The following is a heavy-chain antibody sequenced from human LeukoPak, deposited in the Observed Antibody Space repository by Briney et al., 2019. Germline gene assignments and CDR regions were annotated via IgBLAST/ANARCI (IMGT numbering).Heavy chain of an antibody. Sequence: SETLSLTCTVSGYSISSGYYWGWIRQSPGKGLEWIGNIHHSGNIYYNVSLKSRVTISVRTSNNQFSLKLSSATAADTAVYYCARAPGGYYSHFDYWGQGTLVTVSS. V-gene: IGHV4-38-2*02. CDR3: ARAPGGYYSHFDY. CDR2: IHHSGNI. J-gene: IGHJ4*02. CDR1: GYSISSGYY. D-gene: IGHD3-22*01.